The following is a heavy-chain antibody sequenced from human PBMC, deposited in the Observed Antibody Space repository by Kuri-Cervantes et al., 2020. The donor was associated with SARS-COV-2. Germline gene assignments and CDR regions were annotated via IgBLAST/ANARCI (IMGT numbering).Heavy chain of an antibody. CDR3: ARERAAGWMFDY. D-gene: IGHD6-13*01. CDR1: GFTFSSYS. J-gene: IGHJ4*02. V-gene: IGHV3-53*01. CDR2: IYSGGST. Sequence: GESLKISCAASGFTFSSYSMNWVRQAPGKGLEWVSVIYSGGSTYYADSVKGRFTISRDNSKNTLYLQMNSLRAEDTAVYYCARERAAGWMFDYWGQGTLVTVSS.